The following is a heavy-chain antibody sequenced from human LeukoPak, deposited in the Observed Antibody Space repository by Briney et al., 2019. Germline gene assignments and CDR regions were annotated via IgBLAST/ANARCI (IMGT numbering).Heavy chain of an antibody. V-gene: IGHV4-38-2*02. CDR1: GYSISSGYH. Sequence: PSETLSLTCAVSGYSISSGYHWGWIRQPPGKGLEWIGSIYHSGSTYYNPSLKSRVTISVDTSKNQFSLKLSSVTAADTAVYYCARDIELGHFDYWGQGTLVTVSS. CDR3: ARDIELGHFDY. D-gene: IGHD6-13*01. CDR2: IYHSGST. J-gene: IGHJ4*02.